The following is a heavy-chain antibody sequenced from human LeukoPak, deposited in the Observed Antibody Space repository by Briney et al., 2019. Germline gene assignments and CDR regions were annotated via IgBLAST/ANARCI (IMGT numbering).Heavy chain of an antibody. CDR2: ISSSSSTI. D-gene: IGHD2-2*01. CDR3: AGYCSSTSCLWFSDY. V-gene: IGHV3-48*01. J-gene: IGHJ4*02. Sequence: GGSLRLSCAASGFTFSGYSMNWVRQAPGKGLEWVSYISSSSSTIYYADSVKGRFTISRDNAKNSLYLQMNSLRAEDTAVYYCAGYCSSTSCLWFSDYWGQGTLVTVSS. CDR1: GFTFSGYS.